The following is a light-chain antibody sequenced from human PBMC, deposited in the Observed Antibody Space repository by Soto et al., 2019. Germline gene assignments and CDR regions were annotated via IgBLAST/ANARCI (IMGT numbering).Light chain of an antibody. CDR3: SSYTSSSTLV. CDR1: GSDVGGFNS. Sequence: QSVLTQPASVSGSPGQSITISCTGTGSDVGGFNSVSWYQQHPGKAPKLMIYDVSNRPSGVSNRFSGSKFDNTASLTISGLQAEDEADYYCSSYTSSSTLVFGGGTKVTVL. V-gene: IGLV2-14*01. CDR2: DVS. J-gene: IGLJ3*02.